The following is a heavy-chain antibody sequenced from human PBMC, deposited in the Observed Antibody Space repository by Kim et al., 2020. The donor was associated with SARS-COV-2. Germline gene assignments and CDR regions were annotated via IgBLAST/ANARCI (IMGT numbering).Heavy chain of an antibody. D-gene: IGHD4-17*01. J-gene: IGHJ6*03. V-gene: IGHV4-30-2*01. CDR3: ARSVTATVTAYYYYYYMDV. Sequence: SETLSLTCAVSGGSISSGGYSWSWIRQPPGKGLEWIGYIYHSGSTYYTPSLKSRVTISVDRSKNQFSLKLSSVTAADTAVYYCARSVTATVTAYYYYYYMDVWGKGTTVTVSS. CDR1: GGSISSGGYS. CDR2: IYHSGST.